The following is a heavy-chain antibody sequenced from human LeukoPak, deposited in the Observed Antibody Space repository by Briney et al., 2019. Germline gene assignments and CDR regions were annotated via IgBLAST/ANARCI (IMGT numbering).Heavy chain of an antibody. Sequence: PGGSLRLSCAASGFTFSSYWMSWVRQAPGKGLEWVAFIRYDGSNKYYADSVKGRFTISRDNSKNTLYLQMNSLRAEDTAVYYCAKDLSSSWLGDAFDIWGQGTMVTVSS. CDR2: IRYDGSNK. CDR1: GFTFSSYW. V-gene: IGHV3-30*02. J-gene: IGHJ3*02. D-gene: IGHD6-13*01. CDR3: AKDLSSSWLGDAFDI.